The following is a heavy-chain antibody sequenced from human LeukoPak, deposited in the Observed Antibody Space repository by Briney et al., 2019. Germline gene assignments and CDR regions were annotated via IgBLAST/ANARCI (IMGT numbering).Heavy chain of an antibody. Sequence: GGSLRLSCAASGFTFSSYGMHWVRQAPGKGLEWVAFIRYDGSNKYYADSVKGRFTISRDNSKNTLYLQMNSLRAEDTAVYYCAKVQSVGVPAAENWFDPWGQGTLVTVSS. CDR2: IRYDGSNK. V-gene: IGHV3-30*02. CDR3: AKVQSVGVPAAENWFDP. J-gene: IGHJ5*02. CDR1: GFTFSSYG. D-gene: IGHD2-2*01.